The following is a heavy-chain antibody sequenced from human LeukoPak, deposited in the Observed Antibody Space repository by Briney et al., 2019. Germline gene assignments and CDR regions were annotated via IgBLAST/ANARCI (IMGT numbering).Heavy chain of an antibody. CDR2: ISYIGST. V-gene: IGHV4-59*11. CDR3: ARDLVTVTKGFDI. CDR1: DDSLISHY. Sequence: SETLSLTCAVSDDSLISHYWSCIRPPPRKGLEWIGYISYIGSTNYNPSLKSRVTISIDTSRNQFSLRLSSVTAADTAVYYCARDLVTVTKGFDIWGQGTMASVSS. D-gene: IGHD4-17*01. J-gene: IGHJ3*02.